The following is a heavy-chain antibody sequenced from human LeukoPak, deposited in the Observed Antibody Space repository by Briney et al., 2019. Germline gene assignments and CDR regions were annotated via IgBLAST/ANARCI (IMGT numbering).Heavy chain of an antibody. CDR1: GFTFSDYY. J-gene: IGHJ4*02. CDR2: IKQDGSEK. V-gene: IGHV3-7*01. Sequence: GGSLRLSCAASGFTFSDYYMSWIRQAPGKGLEWVANIKQDGSEKYYVDSVKGRFTISRDNAKNSLYLQMNSLRAEDTAVYYCARDVLGYIVATSPFDYWGQGTLVTVSS. CDR3: ARDVLGYIVATSPFDY. D-gene: IGHD5-12*01.